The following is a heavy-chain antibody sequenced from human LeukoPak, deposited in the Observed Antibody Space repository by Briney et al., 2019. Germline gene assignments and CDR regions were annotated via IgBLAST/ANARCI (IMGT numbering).Heavy chain of an antibody. Sequence: GGSLRLSCAASGFTFSSYAMSWVRQAPGKGLEWVSAISLSGGTTYYADSVKGRFTISRDNSKNTLYLQMNSLRAEDTAVYYCAREHNYYDSSGYYYYWGQGTLVTVSS. D-gene: IGHD3-22*01. CDR1: GFTFSSYA. CDR3: AREHNYYDSSGYYYY. J-gene: IGHJ4*02. V-gene: IGHV3-23*01. CDR2: ISLSGGTT.